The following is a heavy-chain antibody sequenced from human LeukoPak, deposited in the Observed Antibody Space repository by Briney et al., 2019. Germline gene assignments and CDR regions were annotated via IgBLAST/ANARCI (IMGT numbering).Heavy chain of an antibody. V-gene: IGHV3-64*01. J-gene: IGHJ3*02. Sequence: PGGSLRLSCAASGFTLSSYAMHWVRQAPGKGLEYVSAISSNGGSTYYANSVKGRFTISRDNANISLYLQMNSLRVEDTALYYCARGDVVIEPPRFCGFDIWGHGTMVTVSS. CDR2: ISSNGGST. D-gene: IGHD1-14*01. CDR1: GFTLSSYA. CDR3: ARGDVVIEPPRFCGFDI.